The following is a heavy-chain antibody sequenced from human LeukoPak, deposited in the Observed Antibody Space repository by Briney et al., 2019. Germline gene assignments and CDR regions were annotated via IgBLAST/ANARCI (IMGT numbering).Heavy chain of an antibody. CDR3: ARGHYGLTP. CDR1: GFTFSDWY. D-gene: IGHD3-16*01. J-gene: IGHJ5*02. Sequence: GGSLRLSCAGSGFTFSDWYMSWIRQAPGKGLEWVSYISKSGDAIYYADSVEGRFTISRDNAQRSVFLHMNSLRVEDTAMYYCARGHYGLTPWGQGTLVTVSS. V-gene: IGHV3-11*01. CDR2: ISKSGDAI.